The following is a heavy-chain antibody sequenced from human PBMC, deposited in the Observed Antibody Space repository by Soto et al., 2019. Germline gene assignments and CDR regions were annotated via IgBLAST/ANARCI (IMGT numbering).Heavy chain of an antibody. CDR2: ISHDGRNK. Sequence: QVQLVESGGGVVQPGRSLRLSCAASGFTFTAYAMHWVRQAPGKGLEWVAAISHDGRNKHYADSVKGRLTISRDNSKNTLSLQMNSLRAEDTAVYYCARDRYFDSYDFDYWGQGTLVTVSS. V-gene: IGHV3-30-3*01. J-gene: IGHJ4*02. D-gene: IGHD3-9*01. CDR1: GFTFTAYA. CDR3: ARDRYFDSYDFDY.